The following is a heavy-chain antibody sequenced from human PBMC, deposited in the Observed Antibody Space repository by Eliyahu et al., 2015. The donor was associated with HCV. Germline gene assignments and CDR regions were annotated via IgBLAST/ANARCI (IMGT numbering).Heavy chain of an antibody. J-gene: IGHJ5*02. Sequence: GLEWIGEINHSGSTNYNPSLKSRVTISVDTSKNQFSLKLSSVTAADTAVYYCARSGRRGPANSILTGFRVGNWFDPWGQGTLVTVSS. D-gene: IGHD3-9*01. V-gene: IGHV4-34*01. CDR3: ARSGRRGPANSILTGFRVGNWFDP. CDR2: INHSGST.